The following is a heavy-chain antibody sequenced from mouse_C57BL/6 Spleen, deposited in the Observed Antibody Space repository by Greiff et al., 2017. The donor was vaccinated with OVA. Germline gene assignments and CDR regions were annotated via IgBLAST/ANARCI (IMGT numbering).Heavy chain of an antibody. D-gene: IGHD1-1*01. V-gene: IGHV1-85*01. CDR1: GYTFTSYD. CDR2: IYPRDGST. Sequence: VQLQQSGPELVKPGASVKLSCKASGYTFTSYDINWVKQRPGQGLEWIGWIYPRDGSTKYNEKFKGKATLTVDTSSSTAYMELHSLTSEDSAVYFGARRGYYGSSPDWYFDVWGTGTTVTVSS. J-gene: IGHJ1*03. CDR3: ARRGYYGSSPDWYFDV.